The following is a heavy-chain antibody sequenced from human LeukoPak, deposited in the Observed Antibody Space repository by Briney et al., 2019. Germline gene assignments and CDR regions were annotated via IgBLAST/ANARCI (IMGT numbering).Heavy chain of an antibody. D-gene: IGHD6-19*01. Sequence: GASLRLSCAASGFTFSSYAMSGVRQAPGKGLEWVSAISGSGGSTYYADSVKGRFTIPRDNSKNTLYLQMNSLRAEDTAVYYCAKGSGWYRIDVDYWGQGTLVTVSS. CDR1: GFTFSSYA. V-gene: IGHV3-23*01. CDR2: ISGSGGST. J-gene: IGHJ4*02. CDR3: AKGSGWYRIDVDY.